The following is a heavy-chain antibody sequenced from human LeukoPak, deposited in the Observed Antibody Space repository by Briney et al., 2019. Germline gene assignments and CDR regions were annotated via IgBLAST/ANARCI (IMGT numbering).Heavy chain of an antibody. D-gene: IGHD3-16*02. CDR2: IIGSGNSI. CDR3: AKHGDNVWGSFRFGLDS. V-gene: IGHV3-23*01. J-gene: IGHJ4*02. Sequence: GGSLRLSCAASGFTFSSYAMSWVRQTPGKGLEWVSLIIGSGNSIHYADSVKGRFTVSRDNFKNTMFLQLNNLRPEDTAVYYCAKHGDNVWGSFRFGLDSWGQGTLVTVSS. CDR1: GFTFSSYA.